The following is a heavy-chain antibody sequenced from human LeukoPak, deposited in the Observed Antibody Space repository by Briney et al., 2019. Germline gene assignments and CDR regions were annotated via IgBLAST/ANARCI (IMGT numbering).Heavy chain of an antibody. CDR3: AGESHATFPYYFDY. Sequence: GGSLRLSCAASGFTFGDYAMSWFRRAPGKGLEWVGFIRSITYGGTTEHAASVKGRFTISRDDSKSIAYLQMNSLKSEDTALYYCAGESHATFPYYFDYWGQGTLVTVSS. V-gene: IGHV3-49*03. CDR1: GFTFGDYA. J-gene: IGHJ4*02. CDR2: IRSITYGGTT.